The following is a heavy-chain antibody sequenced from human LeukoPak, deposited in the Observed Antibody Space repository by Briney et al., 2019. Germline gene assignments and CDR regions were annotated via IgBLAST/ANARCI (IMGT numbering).Heavy chain of an antibody. J-gene: IGHJ4*02. Sequence: PSETLSLTCTVSGGSISSSSYYWGWIRQPPGKGLEWIGSIYYSGSTYYNPSLKSRVTISVDTSKNQFSLKLSSVTAADTAVYYCARRRLLTYYFAYWGQGTLVTVSS. CDR2: IYYSGST. CDR3: ARRRLLTYYFAY. D-gene: IGHD2-15*01. V-gene: IGHV4-39*01. CDR1: GGSISSSSYY.